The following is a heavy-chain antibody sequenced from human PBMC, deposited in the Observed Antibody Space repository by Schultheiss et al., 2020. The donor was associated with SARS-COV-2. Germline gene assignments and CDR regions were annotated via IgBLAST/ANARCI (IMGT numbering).Heavy chain of an antibody. CDR1: GFTFSSYA. Sequence: GESLKISCAASGFTFSSYAMSWVRQAPGKGLEWVSAISGSGGSTYYADSVKGRFTISRENAKNSLYLQMNSLRAEDTAVYYCAALDYLPTWGQGTLVTVSS. CDR3: AALDYLPT. V-gene: IGHV3-23*01. CDR2: ISGSGGST. D-gene: IGHD3/OR15-3a*01. J-gene: IGHJ5*02.